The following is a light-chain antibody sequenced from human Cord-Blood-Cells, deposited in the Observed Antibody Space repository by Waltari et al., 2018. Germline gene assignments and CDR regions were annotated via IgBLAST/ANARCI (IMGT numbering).Light chain of an antibody. CDR3: CSYAGSYTRV. J-gene: IGLJ3*02. CDR1: SGECGGYNY. Sequence: QSALHQPRPVSGTPGHSLPIPSTGTSGECGGYNYDPWYQQHPGKAPKLMFYDVSKRPSGVPDRFAGSKSGNTASLTISGLQAEDEADYYCCSYAGSYTRVFGGGTKLTVL. CDR2: DVS. V-gene: IGLV2-11*01.